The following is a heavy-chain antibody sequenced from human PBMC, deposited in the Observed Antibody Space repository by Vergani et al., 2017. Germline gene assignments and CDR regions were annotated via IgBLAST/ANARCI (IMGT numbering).Heavy chain of an antibody. Sequence: VQLQASGPGLVKPSQTLSLTCTVSGGSISSGSYYWSWIRQPAGKGLEWIGRIYTSGSTNYNPSLKSRVTISVDTSKNQFSLKLSSVTAADTAVYYCARGYSSSWFDPYYYGMDVWGQGTTVTVSS. J-gene: IGHJ6*02. D-gene: IGHD6-13*01. CDR2: IYTSGST. CDR3: ARGYSSSWFDPYYYGMDV. CDR1: GGSISSGSYY. V-gene: IGHV4-61*02.